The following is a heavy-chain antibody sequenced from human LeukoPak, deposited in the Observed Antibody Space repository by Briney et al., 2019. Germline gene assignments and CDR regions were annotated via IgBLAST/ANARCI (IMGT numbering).Heavy chain of an antibody. D-gene: IGHD5-18*01. V-gene: IGHV1-69*05. CDR2: IIPIFGTA. J-gene: IGHJ5*02. CDR3: ARDRTAPRTLWFDP. Sequence: SVKVSCKASAGTFSSYAISWVRQAPGQGLEWMGRIIPIFGTANYAQKFQGRVTITTDESTSTAYMELSSLRSEDTAVYYCARDRTAPRTLWFDPWGQGTLVTVSS. CDR1: AGTFSSYA.